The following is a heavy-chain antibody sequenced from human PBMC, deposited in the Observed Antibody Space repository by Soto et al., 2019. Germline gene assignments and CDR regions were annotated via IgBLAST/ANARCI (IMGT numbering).Heavy chain of an antibody. D-gene: IGHD1-1*01. CDR3: ERRRGTRGWKPNFDY. CDR2: INSDGSST. Sequence: GGSLRLSCAASGFTFSSYWMHWVRQAPGKGLVWVSRINSDGSSTSYADSVKGRFTISRDNAKNTLYLQMNSLRAEDTAVYYCERRRGTRGWKPNFDYWGQGPLVTVS. CDR1: GFTFSSYW. J-gene: IGHJ4*02. V-gene: IGHV3-74*01.